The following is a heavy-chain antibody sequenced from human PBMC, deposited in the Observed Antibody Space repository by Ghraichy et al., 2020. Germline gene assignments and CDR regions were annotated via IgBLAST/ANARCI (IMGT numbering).Heavy chain of an antibody. CDR1: GFTFNNYA. CDR3: VKGGSTWFKNDYFDY. CDR2: ISSNGGST. J-gene: IGHJ4*02. Sequence: GGSLRLSCSASGFTFNNYAMHWVRQAPGKGLEYVSAISSNGGSTYYADSVKGRFTISRDNSKNTLYVQMSSLRAEDTAVYYCVKGGSTWFKNDYFDYWGQGTLVTVSS. V-gene: IGHV3-64*05. D-gene: IGHD6-13*01.